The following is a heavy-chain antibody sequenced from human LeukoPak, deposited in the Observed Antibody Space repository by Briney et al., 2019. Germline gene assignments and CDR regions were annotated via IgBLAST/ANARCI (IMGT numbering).Heavy chain of an antibody. D-gene: IGHD6-13*01. CDR1: GFTFSDYY. Sequence: PGGSLRLSCAASGFTFSDYYMSWIRQAPGKGQEWVSYISSSGSTIYYADSVKGRFTISRDNAKNSLYLQMNSLRAEDTAVYYCARDLGIAAAGPYYFDYWGQGTLVTVSS. CDR2: ISSSGSTI. J-gene: IGHJ4*02. V-gene: IGHV3-11*01. CDR3: ARDLGIAAAGPYYFDY.